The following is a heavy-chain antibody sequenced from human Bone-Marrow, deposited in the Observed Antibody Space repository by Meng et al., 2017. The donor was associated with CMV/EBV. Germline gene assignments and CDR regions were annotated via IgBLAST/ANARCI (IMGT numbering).Heavy chain of an antibody. CDR1: GGSMKRNTFY. D-gene: IGHD2-2*02. CDR3: GRASGVFCSSANCYRGGTDV. V-gene: IGHV4-39*07. J-gene: IGHJ6*01. CDR2: MYYSGST. Sequence: SETLSLTCTVSGGSMKRNTFYWGWIRQPPGKGLEWIGSMYYSGSTHYNPSLKRRVSIFVDSSRNHLSLNLRSVTAADTAVYYCGRASGVFCSSANCYRGGTDVWGQGTTVTGSS.